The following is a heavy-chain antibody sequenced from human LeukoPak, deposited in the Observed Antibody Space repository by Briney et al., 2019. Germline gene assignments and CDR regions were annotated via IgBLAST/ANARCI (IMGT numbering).Heavy chain of an antibody. D-gene: IGHD5-12*01. CDR3: ARPAGSSKWLPTWFDP. V-gene: IGHV4-39*01. Sequence: SETLSLTCTVSGDSISGDFYYWGWIRQPPGKGLEWIGSIYYSGSTYYNPSLKSRATLSIDTSKNQFSLKLSSVTAADTAVYYCARPAGSSKWLPTWFDPWGQGTLVTVSS. J-gene: IGHJ5*02. CDR1: GDSISGDFYY. CDR2: IYYSGST.